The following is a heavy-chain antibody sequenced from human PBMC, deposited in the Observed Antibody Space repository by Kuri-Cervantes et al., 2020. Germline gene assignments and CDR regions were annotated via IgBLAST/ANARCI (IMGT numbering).Heavy chain of an antibody. D-gene: IGHD3-22*01. CDR1: GGSISSGGYS. Sequence: SETLSLTCAVSGGSISSGGYSWSWIRQPPGKGLEWIGYIYHSGGTNYNPSLKSRVTISVDTSKNQFSLKLSSVTAADTAVYYCARRRGRGYYDSSGYWFDPWGQGTLVTVSS. CDR2: IYHSGGT. CDR3: ARRRGRGYYDSSGYWFDP. J-gene: IGHJ5*02. V-gene: IGHV4-30-2*01.